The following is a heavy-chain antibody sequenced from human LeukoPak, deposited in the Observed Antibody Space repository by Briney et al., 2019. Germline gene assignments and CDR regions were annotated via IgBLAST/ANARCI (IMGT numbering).Heavy chain of an antibody. Sequence: GGSLRLSCAASGLTFSDHAMGWVRQAPGKGLEWVSSSGSSGNTYYADSVKGRYSISRDNSKNTVFLQINRLRAEDTAIYYCANWGAGTKGLYWGQGTLVTVSS. CDR1: GLTFSDHA. CDR3: ANWGAGTKGLY. J-gene: IGHJ4*02. D-gene: IGHD1-1*01. CDR2: SSGSSGNT. V-gene: IGHV3-23*01.